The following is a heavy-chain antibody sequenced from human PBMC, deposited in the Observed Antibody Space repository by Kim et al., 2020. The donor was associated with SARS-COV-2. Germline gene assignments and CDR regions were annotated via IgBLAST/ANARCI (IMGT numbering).Heavy chain of an antibody. V-gene: IGHV3-7*01. CDR1: GFTFSSYW. CDR2: IKQDGSEK. Sequence: GGSLRLSCAASGFTFSSYWMSWVRQAPGKGLEWVANIKQDGSEKYYVDSVKGRFTISRDNAKNSLYLQMNSLRAEDMAVYYCARFRALMVRGVIPPLGYFDLWGRGTLVTVSS. D-gene: IGHD3-10*01. J-gene: IGHJ2*01. CDR3: ARFRALMVRGVIPPLGYFDL.